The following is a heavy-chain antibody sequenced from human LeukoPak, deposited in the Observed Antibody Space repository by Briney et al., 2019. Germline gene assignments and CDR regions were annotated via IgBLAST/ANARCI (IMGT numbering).Heavy chain of an antibody. V-gene: IGHV5-51*01. CDR1: GYSFTSYW. CDR3: ARQGDSGYDTDYFDY. D-gene: IGHD5-12*01. CDR2: IYPGDSDT. Sequence: GESLKISCKGSGYSFTSYWIGWLRQMPGKGLEGLGIIYPGDSDTRYSPSFQGQVTISADKSISTAYLQWSSLKASDTAMYYCARQGDSGYDTDYFDYWGQGTLVTVSS. J-gene: IGHJ4*02.